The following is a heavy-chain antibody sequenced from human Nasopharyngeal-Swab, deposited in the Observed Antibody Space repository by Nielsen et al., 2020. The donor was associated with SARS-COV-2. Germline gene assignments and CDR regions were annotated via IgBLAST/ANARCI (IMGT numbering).Heavy chain of an antibody. V-gene: IGHV1-18*01. CDR1: GYTFTNYG. CDR2: ISAYNGNT. CDR3: ARGRGYYYGMDV. J-gene: IGHJ6*02. Sequence: ASVKVSCKASGYTFTNYGISWVRQAPGQGLEWMGWISAYNGNTNYAQKFQGRVTMTTDTSTSTAYMELRSLRSEDTAVYYCARGRGYYYGMDVWGQGTTVTVSS.